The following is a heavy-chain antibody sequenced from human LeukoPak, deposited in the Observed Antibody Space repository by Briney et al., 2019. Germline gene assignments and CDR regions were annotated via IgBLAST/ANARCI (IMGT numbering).Heavy chain of an antibody. CDR1: GFTFSSYA. V-gene: IGHV3-33*01. CDR2: IWYDGSDK. Sequence: GGSLRLSCAASGFTFSSYAMHWVRQAPGKGLEWVAVIWYDGSDKYYADSVKGRFTLSRDNSKNTLYLQMNSLRAEDAAVYYCARVAGSGSYYSTTLDYWGQGTLVTVSS. D-gene: IGHD3-10*01. J-gene: IGHJ4*02. CDR3: ARVAGSGSYYSTTLDY.